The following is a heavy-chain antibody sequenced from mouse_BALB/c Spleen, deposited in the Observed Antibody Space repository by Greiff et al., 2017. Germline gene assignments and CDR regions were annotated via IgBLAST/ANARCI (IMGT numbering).Heavy chain of an antibody. J-gene: IGHJ4*01. CDR2: ISSGSSTI. CDR3: ARGPVYYAMDY. V-gene: IGHV5-17*02. CDR1: GFTFSSFG. Sequence: EVKVVESGGGLVQPGGSRKLSCAASGFTFSSFGMHWVRQAPEKGLEWVAYISSGSSTIYYADTVKGRFTISRDNPKNTLFLQMTSLRSEDTAMYYCARGPVYYAMDYWGQGTSVTVSS.